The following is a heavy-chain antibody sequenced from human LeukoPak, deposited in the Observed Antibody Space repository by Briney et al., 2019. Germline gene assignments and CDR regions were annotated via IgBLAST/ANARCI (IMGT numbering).Heavy chain of an antibody. CDR1: GFTFSNYA. CDR3: AKDQYYGSGSYFTFDI. Sequence: GGSLRLSCAASGFTFSNYAMSWVRQVPGKGLEWVSSISANDGGTYYADSVKGRFTISRDNSKNTLYFEMNSLRAEDTAVYFCAKDQYYGSGSYFTFDIWGQGRMVTVSS. V-gene: IGHV3-23*01. CDR2: ISANDGGT. D-gene: IGHD3-10*01. J-gene: IGHJ3*02.